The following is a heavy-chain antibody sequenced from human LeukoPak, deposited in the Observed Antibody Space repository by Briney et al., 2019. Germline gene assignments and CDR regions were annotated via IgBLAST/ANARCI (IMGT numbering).Heavy chain of an antibody. CDR1: GHTLTSFD. Sequence: ASVTVSCKASGHTLTSFDVNWVRQATGQGLEWMGWMNTDTGYTGFAQKFKGRVTMTWNTSINTAYLELSSLESEDTGIYYCAALSNYDRYNWLDPWGQGTLVTVSS. CDR3: AALSNYDRYNWLDP. J-gene: IGHJ5*02. D-gene: IGHD4-11*01. CDR2: MNTDTGYT. V-gene: IGHV1-8*02.